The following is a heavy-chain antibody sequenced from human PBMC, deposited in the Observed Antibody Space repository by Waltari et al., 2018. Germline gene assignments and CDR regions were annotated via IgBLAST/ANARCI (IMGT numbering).Heavy chain of an antibody. Sequence: EVQLVQSGAEVKKPGESLKISCKGSGYSFTTYWIGWVRQMPGKGLEWMGIIYPGDSDTSDSPSFQGQVTTSADKSISTAYLQWSSLKASDTAMYYCAKARRVFGVVITTPFDYWGQGTLVTVSS. CDR1: GYSFTTYW. J-gene: IGHJ4*02. CDR3: AKARRVFGVVITTPFDY. D-gene: IGHD3-3*01. V-gene: IGHV5-51*01. CDR2: IYPGDSDT.